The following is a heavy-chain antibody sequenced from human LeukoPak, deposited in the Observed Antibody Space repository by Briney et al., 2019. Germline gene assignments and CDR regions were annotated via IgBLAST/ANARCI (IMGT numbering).Heavy chain of an antibody. Sequence: SETLSLTCTVSGGSMNTYYWTWLRQPAGKGLEWLGRMYHSGTTNYNSPHSNPSLKSRVSMSLDTSKKQFSLRLRSVTAADSAVYYCATGYYEPFATWGPGILVTVSS. D-gene: IGHD2/OR15-2a*01. CDR3: ATGYYEPFAT. CDR1: GGSMNTYY. CDR2: MYHSGTT. J-gene: IGHJ5*02. V-gene: IGHV4-4*07.